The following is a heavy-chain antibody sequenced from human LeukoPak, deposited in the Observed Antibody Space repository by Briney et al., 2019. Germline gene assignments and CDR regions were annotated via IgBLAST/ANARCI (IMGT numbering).Heavy chain of an antibody. CDR2: IKTKTDGGAT. D-gene: IGHD4-23*01. CDR1: GFTFRNYA. Sequence: PGGSLRLSCAASGFTFRNYAMTWVRQAPGKGLEWVGRIKTKTDGGATDYGAPVKGRFTISRDDSKNTLYLQMNSLKTEDTAVYFCTTARDYGSNSGPGNDYWGQGTLVTVSS. CDR3: TTARDYGSNSGPGNDY. J-gene: IGHJ4*02. V-gene: IGHV3-15*01.